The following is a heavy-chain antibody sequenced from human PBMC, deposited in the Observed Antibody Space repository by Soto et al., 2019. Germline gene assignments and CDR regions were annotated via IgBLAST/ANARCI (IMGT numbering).Heavy chain of an antibody. CDR3: ASSSQALSCYALDV. CDR1: GGSISSAGYS. Sequence: QLQLQGSGSRLVKPSQTLSLSCTVSGGSISSAGYSWSWIRQSPGKDLEWIGYIYHSVNAFYNPSRKSRVTRSLDRSRNQFSLNLASVSAADTAVYFCASSSQALSCYALDVWGEGTTVVVSS. D-gene: IGHD2-2*01. J-gene: IGHJ6*04. V-gene: IGHV4-30-2*06. CDR2: IYHSVNA.